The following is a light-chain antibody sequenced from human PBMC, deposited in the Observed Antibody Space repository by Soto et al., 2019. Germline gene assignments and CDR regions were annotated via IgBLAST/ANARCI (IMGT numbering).Light chain of an antibody. CDR2: NNN. V-gene: IGLV1-44*01. CDR3: ATWDDSLNGVV. Sequence: QSVLTQPPSASGTPGQGVTISCSGDYSNIGINTVNWYRQVPGAAPKLLIFNNNQRPSGVPDRFSGSTSGTSASLAISGLQSEDEADYYCATWDDSLNGVVFGGGTQLTVL. J-gene: IGLJ2*01. CDR1: YSNIGINT.